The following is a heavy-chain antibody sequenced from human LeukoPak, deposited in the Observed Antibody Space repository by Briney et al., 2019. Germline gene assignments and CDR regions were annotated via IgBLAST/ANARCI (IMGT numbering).Heavy chain of an antibody. CDR3: ARHASLQKLDY. V-gene: IGHV5-51*01. Sequence: GESLKISCQVSGYSLFSYWIAWLRQMPGKGLEWMGIIYPGDSDSTYSPSFQGQVTLSVDKSINTAYLQWSSLKASDTAMYYCARHASLQKLDYWGQGTLVTVSS. CDR2: IYPGDSDS. D-gene: IGHD2-21*01. CDR1: GYSLFSYW. J-gene: IGHJ4*02.